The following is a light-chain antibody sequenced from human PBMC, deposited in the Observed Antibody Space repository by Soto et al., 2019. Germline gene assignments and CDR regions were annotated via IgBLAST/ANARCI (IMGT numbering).Light chain of an antibody. J-gene: IGKJ1*01. CDR2: RAS. CDR1: QTVSSN. Sequence: ELVMTQSPATLSVSPGERATLSCRAIQTVSSNLAWYQQKPGQAPRLLIYRASTRATGIPARFSGSGSGTEFTLNISSLQSEDVAVYYCHQYSNWPRTFGQGTNVEIK. V-gene: IGKV3-15*01. CDR3: HQYSNWPRT.